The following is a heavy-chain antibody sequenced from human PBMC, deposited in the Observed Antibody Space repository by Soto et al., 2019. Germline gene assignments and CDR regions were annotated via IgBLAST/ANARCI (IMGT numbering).Heavy chain of an antibody. J-gene: IGHJ4*01. CDR3: AKDIEPPGLFFDY. CDR1: GFTFSSYA. V-gene: IGHV3-48*03. Sequence: GGSLRLSCAASGFTFSSYAMHWIRQAPGKGLEWISYISISGNSIYYADSVKGRFTISRDDARNSLYLQMNSLRAEDTAVYYCAKDIEPPGLFFDYWGQGTLVTVSS. D-gene: IGHD6-13*01. CDR2: ISISGNSI.